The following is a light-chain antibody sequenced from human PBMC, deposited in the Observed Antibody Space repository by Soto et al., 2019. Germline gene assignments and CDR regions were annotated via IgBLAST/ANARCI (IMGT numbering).Light chain of an antibody. J-gene: IGKJ4*01. Sequence: IVLSQSPGTLSLSPGERATLSCMARQTLTGGYLAWYQQKPGQAPRLLINGASSRATGLTERLNGSGSRTDFSRAISRLEPEDFLVYYCQQYGSSPPLTFGGGTKV. CDR1: QTLTGGY. CDR2: GAS. V-gene: IGKV3-20*01. CDR3: QQYGSSPPLT.